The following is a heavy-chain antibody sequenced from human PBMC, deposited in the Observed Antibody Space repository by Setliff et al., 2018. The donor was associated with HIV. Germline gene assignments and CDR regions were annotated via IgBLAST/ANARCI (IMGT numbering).Heavy chain of an antibody. V-gene: IGHV3-30*04. J-gene: IGHJ6*03. CDR2: ISYDGSKK. CDR1: GFTFSRYG. D-gene: IGHD4-17*01. Sequence: GGSLRLSCAASGFTFSRYGMHWVRQAPGKGLEWVAFISYDGSKKYDADFVKGRFTISRDNDRNSLYLQMNGLRAEDTAVYYCARGPTTVTNYYYYYMDVWGKGPRSPSP. CDR3: ARGPTTVTNYYYYYMDV.